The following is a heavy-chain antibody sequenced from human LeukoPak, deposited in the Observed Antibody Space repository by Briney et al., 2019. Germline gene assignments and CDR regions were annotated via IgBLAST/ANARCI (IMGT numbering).Heavy chain of an antibody. CDR1: GGSFSGYY. V-gene: IGHV4-34*01. J-gene: IGHJ4*02. D-gene: IGHD1-26*01. Sequence: SETLSLTCAVYGGSFSGYYWSWIRQPPGKGLEWIGEINHSGSTNHNPSLKSRVTISVDTSKNQFSLKLSSVTAADTAVYYCARGDFLVGATTLFDYWGQGTLVTVSS. CDR3: ARGDFLVGATTLFDY. CDR2: INHSGST.